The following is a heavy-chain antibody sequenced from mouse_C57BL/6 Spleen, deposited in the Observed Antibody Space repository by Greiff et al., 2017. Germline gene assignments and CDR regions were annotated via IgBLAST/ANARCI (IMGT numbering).Heavy chain of an antibody. Sequence: VKLQQSDAELVKPGASVKISCKVSGYTFTDHTIHWMKQRPEQGLEWIGYIYPRDGSTKYNEKFKGKATLTADKSSSTAYMQLNSLTSEDSAVYFCARRLIYYYGSSLLRFAYWGQGTLVTVSA. CDR3: ARRLIYYYGSSLLRFAY. CDR1: GYTFTDHT. D-gene: IGHD1-1*01. V-gene: IGHV1-78*01. CDR2: IYPRDGST. J-gene: IGHJ3*01.